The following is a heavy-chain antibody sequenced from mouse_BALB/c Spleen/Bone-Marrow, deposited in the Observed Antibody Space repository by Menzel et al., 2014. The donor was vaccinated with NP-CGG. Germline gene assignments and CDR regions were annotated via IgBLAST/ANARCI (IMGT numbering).Heavy chain of an antibody. J-gene: IGHJ4*01. V-gene: IGHV1S34*01. CDR3: ARKRDYEYAMDY. CDR1: GYSFTGYY. Sequence: LVKTGASVRISCKASGYSFTGYYMHWVKQSRGKSLEWIGYISCYNGATSYNQKFKGTATFTVDTSSSTAYMQFNSLTSEDSAVYYCARKRDYEYAMDYWGQGTSVTVSS. CDR2: ISCYNGAT. D-gene: IGHD2-4*01.